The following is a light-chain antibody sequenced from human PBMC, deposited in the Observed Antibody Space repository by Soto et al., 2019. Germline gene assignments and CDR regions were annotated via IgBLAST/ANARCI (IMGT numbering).Light chain of an antibody. Sequence: EIVMTQSPATLSVSPGDRATLSCTASHYIYSNVAWFQQRPGQAPRLLIYRASARATGTPARFSGSGSGTEFTLAITSLQSEDFALYYCQQYHNLWTFGQRSKV. CDR1: HYIYSN. CDR2: RAS. J-gene: IGKJ1*01. CDR3: QQYHNLWT. V-gene: IGKV3-15*01.